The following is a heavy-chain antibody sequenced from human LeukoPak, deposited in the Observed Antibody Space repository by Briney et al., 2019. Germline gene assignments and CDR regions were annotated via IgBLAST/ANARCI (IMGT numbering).Heavy chain of an antibody. CDR3: ARGRSLYSSSWELGYYYYYMDV. CDR2: IYPGDSDT. V-gene: IGHV5-51*01. CDR1: GYSFTSYW. J-gene: IGHJ6*03. D-gene: IGHD6-13*01. Sequence: GESLKISCKGSGYSFTSYWIGWVRQMSGKGLEWMGIIYPGDSDTRYSPSFQGQVTISADKSISTAYLQWSSLKASDTAMYYCARGRSLYSSSWELGYYYYYMDVWGKGTTVTVSS.